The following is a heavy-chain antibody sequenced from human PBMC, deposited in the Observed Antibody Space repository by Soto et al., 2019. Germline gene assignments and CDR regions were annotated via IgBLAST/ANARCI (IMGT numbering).Heavy chain of an antibody. Sequence: QVQLVESGGGVVQPGRSLRLSCAASGFTFSSYGIHWVRQAPGKGLEWVAVISYDGNNKYYADSVKGRFTISRDNFKNTLYLQMDSLRDEDTDMYYCAKDHLETTVTTPSYWGQGTLVTVSS. D-gene: IGHD4-17*01. J-gene: IGHJ4*02. CDR2: ISYDGNNK. CDR3: AKDHLETTVTTPSY. V-gene: IGHV3-30*18. CDR1: GFTFSSYG.